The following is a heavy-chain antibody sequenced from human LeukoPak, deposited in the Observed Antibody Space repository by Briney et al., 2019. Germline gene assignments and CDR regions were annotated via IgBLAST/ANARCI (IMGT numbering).Heavy chain of an antibody. V-gene: IGHV3-30*02. CDR2: IKADGSDQ. CDR3: AKGRGTAGAPNTWYFDL. CDR1: GFSFSTSG. D-gene: IGHD6-13*01. Sequence: PGGSLRLSCAGPGFSFSTSGMHWVRQAPGKGLEWAALIKADGSDQYYADSVKGRFTISRDNSKDTLFLQMNSLRVEDTAVYYCAKGRGTAGAPNTWYFDLWGRGTLITVSS. J-gene: IGHJ2*01.